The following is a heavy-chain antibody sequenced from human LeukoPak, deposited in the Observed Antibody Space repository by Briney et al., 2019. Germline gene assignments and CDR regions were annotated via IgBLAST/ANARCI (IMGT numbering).Heavy chain of an antibody. CDR1: GFTFSSYE. CDR2: ISSSASTI. Sequence: GGSLRLSCAASGFTFSSYEMNWVRQAPGKGLEWVSYISSSASTIYYADSVKGRFTIPRDNAKNSLYLQMNSLRVEDTAVYYCARAQAARADYYYYYMDVWGKGTTVTVSS. V-gene: IGHV3-48*03. J-gene: IGHJ6*03. D-gene: IGHD6-6*01. CDR3: ARAQAARADYYYYYMDV.